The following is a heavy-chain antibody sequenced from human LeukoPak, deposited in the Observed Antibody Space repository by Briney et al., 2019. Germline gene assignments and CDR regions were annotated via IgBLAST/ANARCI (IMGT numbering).Heavy chain of an antibody. CDR1: GYTFTGYY. J-gene: IGHJ4*02. D-gene: IGHD6-13*01. V-gene: IGHV1-2*02. CDR3: ARGPGYSSSWAYYFDY. CDR2: INPNSGGT. Sequence: ASVKVSCKASGYTFTGYYMHWVRQAPGQGLEWMGWINPNSGGTNYAQKFQGRVTMTRDTSISTAYMELSRLRSDDTAVYYCARGPGYSSSWAYYFDYWGQGTLVTVSS.